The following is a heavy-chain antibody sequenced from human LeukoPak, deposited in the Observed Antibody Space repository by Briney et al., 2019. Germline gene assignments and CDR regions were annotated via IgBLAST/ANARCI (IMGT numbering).Heavy chain of an antibody. J-gene: IGHJ4*02. V-gene: IGHV3-49*04. CDR2: IRSKAYGGTT. Sequence: PGRSLRLSRTASGFTFGDYAMSWVRQAPGKGLEWVGFIRSKAYGGTTEYAASVKGRFTISRDDSKSIAYLQMNSLKTEDTAVYYCTRSTKGSRDGYNFWGQGTLVTVSS. CDR3: TRSTKGSRDGYNF. CDR1: GFTFGDYA. D-gene: IGHD5-24*01.